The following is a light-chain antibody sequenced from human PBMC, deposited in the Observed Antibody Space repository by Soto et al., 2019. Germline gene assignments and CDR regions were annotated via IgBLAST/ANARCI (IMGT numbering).Light chain of an antibody. CDR1: XSVSSN. CDR3: QQYNNWPFT. J-gene: IGKJ3*01. V-gene: IGKV3-15*01. Sequence: EIVMTQSPATLSVSPGXXAXLSCRASXSVSSNLAWYQQKPGQAPRLLIYGASTRATGIPARFSGSGSGTEFTLTISSLQSEDFAVYYCQQYNNWPFTFGPGTKVDIK. CDR2: GAS.